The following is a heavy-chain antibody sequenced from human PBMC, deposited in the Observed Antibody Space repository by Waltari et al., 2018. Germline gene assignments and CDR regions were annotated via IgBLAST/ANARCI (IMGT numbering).Heavy chain of an antibody. Sequence: EVQLLESGGGLGQPGGSLRLSCAASGITFSSYVMRWVRLAPGKWLGWVSTISGSGGTYYADSLRGRFTISRDKSKNTLSLQMNSLRAEDTAVYYCAIGQGYYFDYWGQGTLVTVSS. CDR3: AIGQGYYFDY. CDR1: GITFSSYV. J-gene: IGHJ4*02. CDR2: ISGSGGT. V-gene: IGHV3-23*01.